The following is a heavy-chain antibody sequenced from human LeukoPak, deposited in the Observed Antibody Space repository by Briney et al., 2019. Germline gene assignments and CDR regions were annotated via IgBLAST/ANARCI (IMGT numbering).Heavy chain of an antibody. Sequence: GGSLRLSCAASGFTFSSFEMNWVRQAPGKGLEWVSTISGGGGSTFYADSVKGRFTISRDNAKNSLYLQMNSLRAEDTAVYYCARVSSGRYYYYMDVWGKGTTVTVSS. D-gene: IGHD6-19*01. CDR1: GFTFSSFE. CDR2: ISGGGGST. V-gene: IGHV3-21*01. J-gene: IGHJ6*03. CDR3: ARVSSGRYYYYMDV.